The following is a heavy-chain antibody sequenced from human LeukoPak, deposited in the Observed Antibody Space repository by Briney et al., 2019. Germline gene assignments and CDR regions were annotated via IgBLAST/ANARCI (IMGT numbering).Heavy chain of an antibody. D-gene: IGHD1-26*01. J-gene: IGHJ4*02. Sequence: PGGSLRLSCAASGFTFTDYWMTWVRQVPGKGLEWVANIHKAGTESYYVDSVKGRFAISRDNAKNSPYLQLSSLRVDDTAVYYCARVGTWELQRVFDYWGQGTLVTVSS. V-gene: IGHV3-7*01. CDR3: ARVGTWELQRVFDY. CDR1: GFTFTDYW. CDR2: IHKAGTES.